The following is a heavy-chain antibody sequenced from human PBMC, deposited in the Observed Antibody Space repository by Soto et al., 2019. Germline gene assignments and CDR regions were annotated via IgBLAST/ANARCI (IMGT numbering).Heavy chain of an antibody. D-gene: IGHD3-22*01. Sequence: GGSLRLSCAASGFTFSSYEMNWVRQAPGKGLEWVSYISSSGSTIYYAAAVKGRFTISRDNAKNSLYLQMNSLRAEDTAVEYCARDLKNYYDSSGGAGAFDIWGQGTMVTVSS. CDR3: ARDLKNYYDSSGGAGAFDI. V-gene: IGHV3-48*03. CDR2: ISSSGSTI. J-gene: IGHJ3*02. CDR1: GFTFSSYE.